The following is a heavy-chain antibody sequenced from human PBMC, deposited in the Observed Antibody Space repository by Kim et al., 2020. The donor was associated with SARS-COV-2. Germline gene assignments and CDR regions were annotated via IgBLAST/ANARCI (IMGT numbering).Heavy chain of an antibody. CDR3: ARVGRGGYAPWGYYFDY. Sequence: SETLSLTCTVSGGSISSYYWSWIRQPPGKGLEWIGYIYYSGSTNYNPSLKSRVTISVDTSKNQFSLKLSSVTAADTAVYYCARVGRGGYAPWGYYFDYWGQGTLVTVSS. D-gene: IGHD5-12*01. J-gene: IGHJ4*02. V-gene: IGHV4-59*01. CDR2: IYYSGST. CDR1: GGSISSYY.